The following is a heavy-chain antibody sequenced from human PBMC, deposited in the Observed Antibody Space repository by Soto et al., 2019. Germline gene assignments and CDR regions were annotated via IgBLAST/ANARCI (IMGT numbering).Heavy chain of an antibody. V-gene: IGHV4-38-2*02. CDR2: IYHSGTT. Sequence: PSETLSLTCAVSGYSISSGYYWGWIRQPPGKGLEWIGSIYHSGTTYYNPSLKSRVTISVDTSKNHFSLKLNSVNAADTAVYYCARDSGDFWSGYYSSNWFDPWGQGTLVT. J-gene: IGHJ5*02. CDR3: ARDSGDFWSGYYSSNWFDP. D-gene: IGHD3-3*01. CDR1: GYSISSGYY.